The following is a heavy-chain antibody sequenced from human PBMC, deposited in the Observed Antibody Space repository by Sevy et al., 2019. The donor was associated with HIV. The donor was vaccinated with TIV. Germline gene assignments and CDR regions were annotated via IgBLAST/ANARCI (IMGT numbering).Heavy chain of an antibody. V-gene: IGHV3-49*03. Sequence: GGSLRLSCTASGFTFGDYAMSWFRQAPGKGLEWVGFIRSKAYGGTTEYAASVKGRFTISRDDSKSIAYLQMNSLKTGDTAVYYCTRDLGNTAMVFDYWGQGTLVTVSS. CDR2: IRSKAYGGTT. CDR3: TRDLGNTAMVFDY. J-gene: IGHJ4*02. CDR1: GFTFGDYA. D-gene: IGHD5-18*01.